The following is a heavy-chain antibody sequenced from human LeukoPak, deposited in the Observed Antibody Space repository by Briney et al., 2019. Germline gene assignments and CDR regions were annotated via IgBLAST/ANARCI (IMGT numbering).Heavy chain of an antibody. CDR2: IYPGDSDT. CDR3: ARASVGWAAAGNMDV. D-gene: IGHD6-13*01. Sequence: GESLKISCKGSGYSFTSYWIGWVRQMPGKGLEWMGIIYPGDSDTRYSPSFQGQVTISADRSISTAYLQWSSLKASDTAMYYCARASVGWAAAGNMDVWGKGTTVTVSS. J-gene: IGHJ6*03. CDR1: GYSFTSYW. V-gene: IGHV5-51*01.